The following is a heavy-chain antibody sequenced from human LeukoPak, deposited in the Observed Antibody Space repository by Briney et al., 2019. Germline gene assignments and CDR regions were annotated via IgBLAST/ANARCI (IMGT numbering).Heavy chain of an antibody. CDR3: ANGTQTVDYYDSSGYYVY. CDR2: VSYGGSNK. V-gene: IGHV3-30*18. J-gene: IGHJ4*02. Sequence: PGGSLRLSCAASGFTFSSYGMHSVRQAPGEGLEWVTVVSYGGSNKYYADSVNGRFTISRDNSKNTLYLQINSLRAEDTAVYYCANGTQTVDYYDSSGYYVYWGQGTLVTVSS. CDR1: GFTFSSYG. D-gene: IGHD3-22*01.